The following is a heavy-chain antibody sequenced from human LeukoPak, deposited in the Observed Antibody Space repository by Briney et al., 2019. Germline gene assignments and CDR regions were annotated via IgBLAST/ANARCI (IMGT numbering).Heavy chain of an antibody. D-gene: IGHD5-24*01. V-gene: IGHV4-59*01. J-gene: IGHJ2*01. Sequence: SETLSLTCTVSGGSISDDYWSWLRQPPGKGLEWIAYIHYSGTTNYNPSLKSRVTISIDTSKNQFSLKVTSVTAADTAVYYCARDRDRYFDLWGRGTLVTVSS. CDR1: GGSISDDY. CDR2: IHYSGTT. CDR3: ARDRDRYFDL.